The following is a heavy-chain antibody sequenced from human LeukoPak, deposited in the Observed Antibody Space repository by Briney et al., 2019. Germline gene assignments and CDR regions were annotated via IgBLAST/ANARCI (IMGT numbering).Heavy chain of an antibody. CDR3: AKVASTTRRHDAFDI. J-gene: IGHJ3*02. Sequence: ASVKVSCKASGYTLTDYYIHWVRQAPGQGLEWMGWITPSSGGTIYAQKFQGRVTMTRDMSISTAYMELSRLRSDDTAVYYCAKVASTTRRHDAFDIWGQGTLFTVSS. V-gene: IGHV1-2*02. CDR1: GYTLTDYY. CDR2: ITPSSGGT. D-gene: IGHD1-1*01.